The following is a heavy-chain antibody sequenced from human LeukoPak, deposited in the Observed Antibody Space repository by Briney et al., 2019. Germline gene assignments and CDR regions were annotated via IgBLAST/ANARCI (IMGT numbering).Heavy chain of an antibody. CDR3: ARGISGLGY. V-gene: IGHV4-34*01. CDR2: INHSGST. Sequence: SETLSLTCAVYGGSFSGYYWSWIRQPPGKGLEWIGEINHSGSTNYNPSLTSRVTISVDTSKNQFSLKLSSVTAADTAVYYCARGISGLGYWGQGTLVTVSS. CDR1: GGSFSGYY. J-gene: IGHJ4*02. D-gene: IGHD2-15*01.